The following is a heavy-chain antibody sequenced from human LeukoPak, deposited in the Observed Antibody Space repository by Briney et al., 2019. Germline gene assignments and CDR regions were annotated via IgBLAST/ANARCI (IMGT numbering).Heavy chain of an antibody. CDR3: ARGILL. V-gene: IGHV4-38-2*01. Sequence: SDTLSLTCAVSGYSISSDYFWGWIRQPPGKGLEYIGAIYHSGSTYYNPPLKSRVIISVDTSNNQFSLKLNSVTAADTAVYYCARGILLWGQGTLVTVSS. CDR2: IYHSGST. D-gene: IGHD2-15*01. J-gene: IGHJ4*02. CDR1: GYSISSDYF.